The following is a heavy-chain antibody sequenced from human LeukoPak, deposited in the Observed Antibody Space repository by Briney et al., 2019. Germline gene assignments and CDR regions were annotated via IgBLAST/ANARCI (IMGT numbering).Heavy chain of an antibody. CDR2: ICGDGRL. CDR1: GFTVSNNC. V-gene: IGHV3-53*01. J-gene: IGHJ3*01. CDR3: ARERGDKDMSGGSSFDV. D-gene: IGHD2-21*01. Sequence: GGSLRLSCAAAGFTVSNNCVTWVRQAPGKLLEWVSVICGDGRLFYADSVKGRFSVSRDNSENTVYLQVTSLRADDTAVYFCARERGDKDMSGGSSFDVWGQGTLVIVSS.